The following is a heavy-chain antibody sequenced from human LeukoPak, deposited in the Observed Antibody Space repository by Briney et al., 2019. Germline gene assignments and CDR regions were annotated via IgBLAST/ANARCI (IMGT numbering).Heavy chain of an antibody. Sequence: GGSLRLSCAASGFTFSSYAMSLVRLAPGKGLEWVSAISGSGGSTYYADSVKGRFTISRDNSKNTLYLQMNSLRAEDTAVYYCAKSQHQVGATDYWGQGTLVTVSS. CDR2: ISGSGGST. J-gene: IGHJ4*02. CDR3: AKSQHQVGATDY. V-gene: IGHV3-23*01. CDR1: GFTFSSYA. D-gene: IGHD1-26*01.